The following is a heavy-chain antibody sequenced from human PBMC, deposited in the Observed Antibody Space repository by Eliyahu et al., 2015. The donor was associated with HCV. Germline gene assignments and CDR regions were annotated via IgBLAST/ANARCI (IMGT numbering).Heavy chain of an antibody. CDR3: ARGGEEHQLQSRPFDY. CDR1: GGTFSRNA. D-gene: IGHD2-2*01. CDR2: ITPIXGTA. J-gene: IGHJ4*02. V-gene: IGHV1-69*01. Sequence: QVQLVQSGAEVKKPGSSVKVSCKASGGTFSRNAINWVRQAPGQGLEWMGGITPIXGTANYAPKFQGRVTITADESTNTAYLELSSLRSEDAAVYYCARGGEEHQLQSRPFDYWGQGSLVTVSA.